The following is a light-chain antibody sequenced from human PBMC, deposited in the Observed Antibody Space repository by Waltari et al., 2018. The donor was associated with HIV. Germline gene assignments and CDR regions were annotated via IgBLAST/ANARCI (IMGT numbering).Light chain of an antibody. V-gene: IGLV2-14*01. J-gene: IGLJ2*01. CDR1: SSDVGAYTD. Sequence: QSALTQPASVSGSPGQSITVSCTGTSSDVGAYTDVSWYQQTPGTAPQLLIYEVSNLPSGSSCRFSGSKSGNTSSLTISGLQTEDEGDYYCSSFTTSNSLLFGGGTKVTVL. CDR2: EVS. CDR3: SSFTTSNSLL.